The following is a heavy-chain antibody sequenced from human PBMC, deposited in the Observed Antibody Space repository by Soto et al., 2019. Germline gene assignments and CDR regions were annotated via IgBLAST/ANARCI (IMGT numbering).Heavy chain of an antibody. CDR2: IYHSGST. V-gene: IGHV4-4*02. Sequence: QVQLQESGPGLVKPSGTLSPTCAVSSGSISSSNWWSWVRQPPGKGLEWIGEIYHSGSTNYNPSLKSRVTISVDKSKNQFSLKLSSVTAADTAVYYCASSAHDYIWGSYRSYHFDYWGQGTLVTVSS. CDR3: ASSAHDYIWGSYRSYHFDY. CDR1: SGSISSSNW. J-gene: IGHJ4*02. D-gene: IGHD3-16*02.